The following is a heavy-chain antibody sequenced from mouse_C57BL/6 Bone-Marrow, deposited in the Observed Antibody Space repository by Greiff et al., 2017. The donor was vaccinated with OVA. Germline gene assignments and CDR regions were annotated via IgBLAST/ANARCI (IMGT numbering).Heavy chain of an antibody. V-gene: IGHV1-64*01. J-gene: IGHJ1*03. CDR2: IHPNSCST. CDR1: GYTFTSYW. CDR3: ARDPYYYGSSMSYWYFDV. Sequence: QVQLQQPGAELVKPGASVKLSCKASGYTFTSYWMHWVKQRPGQGLEWIGMIHPNSCSTNYNEKFKSKATLTVDKSSSTAYMQLSSLTSEDSAVYYCARDPYYYGSSMSYWYFDVWGTGTTVTVSS. D-gene: IGHD1-1*01.